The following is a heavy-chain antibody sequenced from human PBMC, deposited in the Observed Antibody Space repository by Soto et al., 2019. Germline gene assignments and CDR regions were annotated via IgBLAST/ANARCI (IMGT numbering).Heavy chain of an antibody. CDR1: GFTVSSNY. J-gene: IGHJ5*02. V-gene: IGHV3-66*01. CDR3: ARALVVVPAAMGWFDP. D-gene: IGHD2-2*01. CDR2: IYSGGST. Sequence: PGGSLRLSCAVSGFTVSSNYMSWVRQAPGKGPEWVSVIYSGGSTYYADSVKGRFTISRDNSKNTLYLQMNSLRAEDTAVYYCARALVVVPAAMGWFDPWGQGTLVTVSS.